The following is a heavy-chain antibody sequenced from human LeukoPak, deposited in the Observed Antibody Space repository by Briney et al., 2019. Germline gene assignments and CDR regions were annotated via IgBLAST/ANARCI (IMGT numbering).Heavy chain of an antibody. CDR1: GFTFDDYA. D-gene: IGHD3-9*01. CDR2: ISWNSGSI. CDR3: AKGSGYDILTGYYIGY. J-gene: IGHJ4*02. V-gene: IGHV3-9*01. Sequence: GGSLRLSCAASGFTFDDYAMHWVRQAPGKGLEWVSGISWNSGSIGYVDSVKGRFTISRDNAKNSLYLQMNSLRAEDTALYYCAKGSGYDILTGYYIGYWGQGTLVTVSP.